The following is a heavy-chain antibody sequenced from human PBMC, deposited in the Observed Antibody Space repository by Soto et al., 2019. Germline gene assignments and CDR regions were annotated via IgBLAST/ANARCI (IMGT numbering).Heavy chain of an antibody. CDR3: ARKTTGDAFDI. Sequence: HPGGSLRLSCVASGFTFNSYWMHWIRQAPGKGLVWVSRINSDGTITNHADTVKGRFTISRDNAKNTLYLQMNSLRAEDTAVYYCARKTTGDAFDIWGQGTMVTVS. J-gene: IGHJ3*02. CDR2: INSDGTIT. CDR1: GFTFNSYW. D-gene: IGHD4-17*01. V-gene: IGHV3-74*01.